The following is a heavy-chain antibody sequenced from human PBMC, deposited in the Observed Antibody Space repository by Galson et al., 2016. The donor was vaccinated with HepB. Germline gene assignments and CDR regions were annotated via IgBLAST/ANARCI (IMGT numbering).Heavy chain of an antibody. CDR1: GFNFNDFY. Sequence: SLRLSCAASGFNFNDFYMTWIRQAPGKGLEWVSSISKDSAYRNYAESVTGRFTISRGSTKNSLHLQMNSLRAEDTAVYYCARGGAWGVSPGDAFDVWGRGTVVTVSS. D-gene: IGHD3-10*01. CDR2: ISKDSAYR. V-gene: IGHV3-11*06. CDR3: ARGGAWGVSPGDAFDV. J-gene: IGHJ3*01.